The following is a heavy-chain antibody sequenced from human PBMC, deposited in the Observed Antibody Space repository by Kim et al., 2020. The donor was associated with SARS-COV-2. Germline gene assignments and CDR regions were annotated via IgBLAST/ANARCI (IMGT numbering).Heavy chain of an antibody. Sequence: SYEKKFQGRVTMTRDTYTSTVYMELSSLRSEDTAVYYCARASYYYGWFDPWGQGTLVTVSS. CDR3: ARASYYYGWFDP. J-gene: IGHJ5*02. D-gene: IGHD3-10*01. V-gene: IGHV1-46*03.